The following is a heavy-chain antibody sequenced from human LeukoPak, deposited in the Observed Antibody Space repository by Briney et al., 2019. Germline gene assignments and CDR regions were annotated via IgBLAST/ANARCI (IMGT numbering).Heavy chain of an antibody. Sequence: SQTLSLTCTVSGGSLSSGSYYWRWLRQPAGRGLEWIGRIYTSGSTNYTPSLKSRVTISVDTSKNPFSLKLSSVSAADTAVYYCASVSGGTRDYWGQGTLVTVSS. CDR2: IYTSGST. D-gene: IGHD2-15*01. J-gene: IGHJ4*02. V-gene: IGHV4-61*02. CDR1: GGSLSSGSYY. CDR3: ASVSGGTRDY.